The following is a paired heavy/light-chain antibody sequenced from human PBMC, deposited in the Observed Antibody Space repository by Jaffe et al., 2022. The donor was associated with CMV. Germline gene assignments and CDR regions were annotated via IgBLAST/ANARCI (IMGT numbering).Heavy chain of an antibody. CDR2: IWYDARRE. Sequence: QVQLVESGGGVVQPGRSLRLSCAASGSTFSSHGMNWVRQAPGKGLEWVAIIWYDARREDYADPVKGRFTISRDNSKNMLYLQMNDLRAEDTAVYYCARVYGYHCDSWGQGTLVTVSS. D-gene: IGHD4-17*01. CDR1: GSTFSSHG. CDR3: ARVYGYHCDS. V-gene: IGHV3-33*08. J-gene: IGHJ4*02.
Light chain of an antibody. CDR1: SGDIGTYDY. CDR2: DVN. J-gene: IGLJ2*01. V-gene: IGLV2-11*01. CDR3: CSFVASYTDVV. Sequence: QSALTQPRSVSGSPGQSVTISCTGTSGDIGTYDYVSWYQQHPGKAPKVIIFDVNNRPSGVPDRFSGSKSGSTASLTISGLQAEDEADYYCCSFVASYTDVVFGGGTKLTVL.